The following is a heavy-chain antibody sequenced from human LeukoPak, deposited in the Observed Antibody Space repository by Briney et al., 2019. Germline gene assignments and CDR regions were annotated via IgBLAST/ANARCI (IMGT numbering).Heavy chain of an antibody. Sequence: PSETLSLTCTVSGGSISSYHWSWIRQPPGKGLEWIGYIYYSGSTNYNPSLKSRVTISVDTSKNQFSLKLSSVTAADTAVYYCARGTDYYDSSGYYYTPLFDYWGQGTLVTVSS. CDR2: IYYSGST. D-gene: IGHD3-22*01. CDR1: GGSISSYH. J-gene: IGHJ4*02. V-gene: IGHV4-59*01. CDR3: ARGTDYYDSSGYYYTPLFDY.